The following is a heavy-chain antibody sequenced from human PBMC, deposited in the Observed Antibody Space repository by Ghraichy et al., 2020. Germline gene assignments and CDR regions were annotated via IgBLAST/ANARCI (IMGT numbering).Heavy chain of an antibody. J-gene: IGHJ3*01. CDR1: GFAFNSHG. Sequence: GGSLRLSCATSGFAFNSHGMHWVRQAPGKGLECVADIWFDGSIENYAESVKGRFTISRDNSKNTLYLHMDRLRAEDTAVYYCVRDFWSGSLDPFDVWGQGTMVVVSS. CDR3: VRDFWSGSLDPFDV. D-gene: IGHD3-3*01. V-gene: IGHV3-33*01. CDR2: IWFDGSIE.